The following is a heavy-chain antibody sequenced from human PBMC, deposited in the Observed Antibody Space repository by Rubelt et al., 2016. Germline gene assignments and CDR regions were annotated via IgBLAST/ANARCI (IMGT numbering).Heavy chain of an antibody. J-gene: IGHJ4*02. V-gene: IGHV1-24*01. D-gene: IGHD3-10*01. Sequence: QVQLVQSGAEVKKPGASVKVSCKVSGYTLTELSMHWVRQAPGKGLEWMGGFDPEDGETIYAQKFQGRVTITRDTSASTAYMELSSLRSEDTAVYYCARDEGTGYYFDCWGQGTLVTVSS. CDR3: ARDEGTGYYFDC. CDR2: FDPEDGET. CDR1: GYTLTELS.